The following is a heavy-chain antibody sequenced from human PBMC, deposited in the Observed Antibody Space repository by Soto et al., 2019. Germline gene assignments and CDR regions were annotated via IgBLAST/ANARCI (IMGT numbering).Heavy chain of an antibody. D-gene: IGHD6-19*01. Sequence: GSLSLSCAASGFTFSNAWMNWVRQAPGEGLEWVGRIKRKTDGGTTDYAAPVKGRFTISRDDSKNTLYLQMNSLKTEDTAVYYCTTVRPVAGSFDYWGQGTLVTVSS. V-gene: IGHV3-15*07. CDR1: GFTFSNAW. CDR2: IKRKTDGGTT. CDR3: TTVRPVAGSFDY. J-gene: IGHJ4*02.